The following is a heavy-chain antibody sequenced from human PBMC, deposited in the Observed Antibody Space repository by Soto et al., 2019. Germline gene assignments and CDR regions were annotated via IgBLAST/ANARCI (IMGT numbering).Heavy chain of an antibody. D-gene: IGHD4-17*01. CDR3: ARDDSATVTTYRNYYSYFGLDV. CDR1: GGSVSSGLYY. V-gene: IGHV4-61*01. CDR2: VYHSGST. Sequence: QVQLQESGPGLVRPSETLSLTCAVSGGSVSSGLYYWTWIRQPPGKGLEWIGYVYHSGSTNYTTSLESRVTISLDTSKNQFSLRLRSVTAADTAVYYCARDDSATVTTYRNYYSYFGLDVWGQGTTVTVSS. J-gene: IGHJ6*02.